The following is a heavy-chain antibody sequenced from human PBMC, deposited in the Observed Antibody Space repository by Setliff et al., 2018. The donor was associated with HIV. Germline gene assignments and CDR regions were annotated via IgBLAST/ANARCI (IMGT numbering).Heavy chain of an antibody. J-gene: IGHJ4*02. Sequence: PSETLSLTCAVYGGSFNDYYWTWIRQPPGKGLEWIGEIDHSGSTKYHASLKSRVTISVDTSKNQFSLKLSSVTAADTAVYYCARVQVSGTYPIDYWGQGTLVTVSS. CDR3: ARVQVSGTYPIDY. V-gene: IGHV4-34*01. CDR2: IDHSGST. CDR1: GGSFNDYY. D-gene: IGHD3-10*01.